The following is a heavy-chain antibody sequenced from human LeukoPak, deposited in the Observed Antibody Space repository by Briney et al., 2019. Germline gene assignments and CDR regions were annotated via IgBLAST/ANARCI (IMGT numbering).Heavy chain of an antibody. J-gene: IGHJ1*01. D-gene: IGHD3-3*01. V-gene: IGHV4-38-2*01. Sequence: PSETLSLTCAVSGYSISSGYYWGWIRQPPGKGLEWIGSIYHSGSTYYNPSLKSRVTISVDTSKNQFSLKLSSVTAADTAVYYCARIDAYYDFWSGYSAEYFQHWGQGTLVTVSS. CDR3: ARIDAYYDFWSGYSAEYFQH. CDR1: GYSISSGYY. CDR2: IYHSGST.